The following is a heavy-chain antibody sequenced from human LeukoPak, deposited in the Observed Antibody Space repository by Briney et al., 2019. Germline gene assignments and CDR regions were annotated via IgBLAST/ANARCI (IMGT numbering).Heavy chain of an antibody. J-gene: IGHJ5*02. Sequence: ASVKVSCKASGYTLNGYFLNWVRQAPGQGLEWMGWINPTTGDTRYSQKFQGKVTLTRDMSISTGYMELRRLKPDDTAVYYCARNYSDWSDPWGQGTLVTVSS. CDR2: INPTTGDT. V-gene: IGHV1-2*02. D-gene: IGHD4-11*01. CDR1: GYTLNGYF. CDR3: ARNYSDWSDP.